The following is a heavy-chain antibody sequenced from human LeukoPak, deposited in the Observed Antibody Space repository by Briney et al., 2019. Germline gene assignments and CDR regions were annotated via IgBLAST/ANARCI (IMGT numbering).Heavy chain of an antibody. J-gene: IGHJ5*02. CDR1: GYTFTSYD. CDR2: MNPNSGNT. Sequence: ASVKVSCKASGYTFTSYDINWVRQATGQGLEWMGWMNPNSGNTGYAQKFQGRVTMTRNTSISTAYMELSGLRSEDTAVYYCARERADYDFWSGYRETNWFDPWGQGTLVTVSS. V-gene: IGHV1-8*01. D-gene: IGHD3-3*01. CDR3: ARERADYDFWSGYRETNWFDP.